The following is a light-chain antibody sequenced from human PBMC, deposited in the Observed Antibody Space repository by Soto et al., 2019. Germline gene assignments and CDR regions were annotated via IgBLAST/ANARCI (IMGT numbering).Light chain of an antibody. V-gene: IGKV3-11*01. CDR1: QTFINNY. CDR3: QQRSNWLT. CDR2: DAS. Sequence: EFVSSQSPGRLSLSPAEIPTLSCRSSQTFINNYLACYQQKPGQAPRLLIYDASNRATGIPARFSGSGSGTDFTLTISSLEPEDFAVYYCQQRSNWLTFGGGTKVDIK. J-gene: IGKJ4*01.